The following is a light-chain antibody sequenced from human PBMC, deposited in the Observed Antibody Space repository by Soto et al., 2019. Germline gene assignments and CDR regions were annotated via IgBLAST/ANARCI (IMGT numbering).Light chain of an antibody. CDR3: AAWDDSLNGHV. CDR2: SNN. Sequence: QSVLTQPPSASGTPGQRVTISCSGSSSNIGSNYVYWYQHLPGTAPKVLIYSNNQRPSGVPDRFSGSKSGTSGSLAISGLQSEDEADYYCAAWDDSLNGHVFGTGTKVTVL. V-gene: IGLV1-47*02. J-gene: IGLJ1*01. CDR1: SSNIGSNY.